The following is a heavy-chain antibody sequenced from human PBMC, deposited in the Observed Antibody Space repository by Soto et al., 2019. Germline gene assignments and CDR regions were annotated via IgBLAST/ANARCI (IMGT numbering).Heavy chain of an antibody. CDR2: IYPGDTDT. J-gene: IGHJ4*02. V-gene: IGHV5-51*01. D-gene: IGHD3-22*01. Sequence: GESLKISCKGSGYTLTDYLIARVRQMPGKGLALMGIIYPGDTDTRYSPSLQGQVTISAEKSITTAYLQWSSLKASDTAMYYCARLMDYYDSSGYSTYYFDYWGQGALVTVSS. CDR1: GYTLTDYL. CDR3: ARLMDYYDSSGYSTYYFDY.